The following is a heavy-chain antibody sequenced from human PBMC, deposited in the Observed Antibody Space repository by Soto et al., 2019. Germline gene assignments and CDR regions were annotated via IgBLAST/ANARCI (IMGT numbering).Heavy chain of an antibody. J-gene: IGHJ4*02. CDR2: IYHGYSDT. D-gene: IGHD3-16*01. V-gene: IGHV5-51*01. CDR3: ASPGRVITSRGYFDY. Sequence: GESLKISCHGSAYSFTTYWIGWLRLTPWKGLACFGTIYHGYSDTRYSPSFQSQVTISADKSISTAYLQRSSLKSSDTALHYCASPGRVITSRGYFDYWGQGTLVTVYS. CDR1: AYSFTTYW.